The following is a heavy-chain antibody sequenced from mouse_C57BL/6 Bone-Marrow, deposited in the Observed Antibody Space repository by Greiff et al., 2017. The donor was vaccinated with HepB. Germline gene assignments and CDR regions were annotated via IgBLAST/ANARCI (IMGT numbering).Heavy chain of an antibody. D-gene: IGHD2-4*01. J-gene: IGHJ3*01. CDR1: GYTFTSYG. V-gene: IGHV1-81*01. CDR3: ARLGIRAWFAY. CDR2: IYPRSGNT. Sequence: VKLVESGAELARPGASVKLSCKASGYTFTSYGISWVKQRTGQGLEWIGEIYPRSGNTYYNEKFKGKATLTADKSSSTAYMELRSLTSEDSAVYFCARLGIRAWFAYWGQGTLVTVSA.